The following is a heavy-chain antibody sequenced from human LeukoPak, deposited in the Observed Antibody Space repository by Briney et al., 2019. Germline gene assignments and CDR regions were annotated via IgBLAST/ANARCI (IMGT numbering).Heavy chain of an antibody. CDR1: GFTLSNYC. CDR3: AGGSAENWGDYFDY. Sequence: GGSLNLSWAASGFTLSNYCMNWVRQAPGKGLEWVANIKQDGSEKYYVDSVKGRFTISRDNAENSLYLQMNSLRAEDTAVYYCAGGSAENWGDYFDYWGQGTLVTVSS. D-gene: IGHD7-27*01. V-gene: IGHV3-7*01. CDR2: IKQDGSEK. J-gene: IGHJ4*02.